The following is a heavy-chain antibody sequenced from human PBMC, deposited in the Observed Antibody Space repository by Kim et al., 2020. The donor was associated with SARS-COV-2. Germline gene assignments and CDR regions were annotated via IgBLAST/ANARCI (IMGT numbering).Heavy chain of an antibody. V-gene: IGHV7-4-1*02. CDR2: INTNTGNP. Sequence: ASVKVSCKASGYTFTSYAMNWVRQAPGQGLEWMGWINTNTGNPTYAQGFTGRFVFSLDTSVSTAYLQISSLKAEDTAVYYCARVMPPAAGMGGHFDYWGQGTLVTVSS. CDR3: ARVMPPAAGMGGHFDY. D-gene: IGHD6-13*01. CDR1: GYTFTSYA. J-gene: IGHJ4*02.